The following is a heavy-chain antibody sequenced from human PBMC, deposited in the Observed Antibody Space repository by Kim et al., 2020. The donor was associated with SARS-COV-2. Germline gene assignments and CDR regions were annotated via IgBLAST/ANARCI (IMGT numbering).Heavy chain of an antibody. CDR2: IIPIFETT. CDR1: GGTFSSYV. J-gene: IGHJ6*02. Sequence: SVKVSCKASGGTFSSYVVSWVRQAPGQELEWMGQIIPIFETTNYAQRFKDRVTITADTSRRTVYMEVTSLTSEDSAVYYCAVDPPDRGPPPHASYAGFDAGGQGTTVTVSS. V-gene: IGHV1-69*06. D-gene: IGHD3-9*01. CDR3: AVDPPDRGPPPHASYAGFDA.